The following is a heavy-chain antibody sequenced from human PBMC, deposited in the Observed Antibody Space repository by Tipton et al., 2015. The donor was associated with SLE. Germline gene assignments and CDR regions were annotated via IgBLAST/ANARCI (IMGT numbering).Heavy chain of an antibody. CDR1: GGSISSYY. CDR3: ASVNYGGY. CDR2: IYYSGST. J-gene: IGHJ4*02. D-gene: IGHD1-7*01. Sequence: TLSLTCTVSGGSISSYYWSWIRQPPGKGLEWIGYIYYSGSTNYNPSLKSRVTISVDTSKNQFSLKLSSVTAADTAVYYCASVNYGGYWGQGTLVTVSS. V-gene: IGHV4-59*07.